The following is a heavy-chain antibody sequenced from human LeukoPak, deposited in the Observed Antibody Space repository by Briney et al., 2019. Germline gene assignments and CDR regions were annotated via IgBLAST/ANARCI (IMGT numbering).Heavy chain of an antibody. CDR2: IRHDGDNR. CDR1: GFILNNYD. J-gene: IGHJ4*02. Sequence: GRSLRLSCAASGFILNNYDMHWVPQATGKGLEWVAVIRHDGDNRNYGDSVRGRFTISRDNSRNTVDLQLNSLRVDDTAVYYCAREQDYGDYRTADYWGQGTLVTVSS. V-gene: IGHV3-33*01. D-gene: IGHD4-17*01. CDR3: AREQDYGDYRTADY.